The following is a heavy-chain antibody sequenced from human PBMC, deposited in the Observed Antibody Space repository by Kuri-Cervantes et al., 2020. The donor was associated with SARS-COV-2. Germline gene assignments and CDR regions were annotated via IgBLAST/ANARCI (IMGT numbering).Heavy chain of an antibody. Sequence: SETLSLTCTFYGESFSGYYWIWIRQPPGKGLEWIGEINHRGSTNYNPSLKSRATMSVGTSNNQFSLILTSVTAADTAVYYCARAYGLLRYIYYMDVWGEGTTVTVSS. V-gene: IGHV4-34*01. J-gene: IGHJ6*03. CDR3: ARAYGLLRYIYYMDV. CDR2: INHRGST. D-gene: IGHD3-9*01. CDR1: GESFSGYY.